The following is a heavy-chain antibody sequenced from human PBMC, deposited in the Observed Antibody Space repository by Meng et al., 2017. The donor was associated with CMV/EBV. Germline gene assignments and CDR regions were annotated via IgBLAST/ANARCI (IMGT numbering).Heavy chain of an antibody. Sequence: GESLKISCAASGFTFSSYAMSWVRQAPGTGLEWVSAISGSGGSTYYADSVTGRFTISRDNSKNTLYLQMNSLRAEDTAVYYCAKTSGANLVGAFDIWGQGTMVTVSS. CDR3: AKTSGANLVGAFDI. V-gene: IGHV3-23*01. CDR2: ISGSGGST. CDR1: GFTFSSYA. D-gene: IGHD4/OR15-4a*01. J-gene: IGHJ3*02.